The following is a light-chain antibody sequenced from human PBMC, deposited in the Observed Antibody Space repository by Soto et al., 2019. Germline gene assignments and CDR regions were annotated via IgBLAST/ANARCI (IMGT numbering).Light chain of an antibody. Sequence: QSVLTQPPSVSGAPGQRVTISCTGSSSNIGAGYDVHWYQQLPGTAPKLLIYGNSNRPSGVPDRSSGSKSGTSASLDITGLQAEDEANYYCQSYDSSLSGYVFGTGTKLTVL. CDR2: GNS. V-gene: IGLV1-40*01. J-gene: IGLJ1*01. CDR1: SSNIGAGYD. CDR3: QSYDSSLSGYV.